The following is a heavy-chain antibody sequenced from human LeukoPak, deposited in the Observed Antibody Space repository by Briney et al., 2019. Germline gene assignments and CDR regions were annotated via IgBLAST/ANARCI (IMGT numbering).Heavy chain of an antibody. CDR3: ARGEWELHWFDP. CDR1: GGSISSYY. V-gene: IGHV4-4*07. CDR2: IYTSGST. D-gene: IGHD1-26*01. Sequence: PSETLSLTCTVSGGSISSYYWSCIREPAGRGLEWIGRIYTSGSTNYNPSLKSRVTMSVDTSKNQFSLKLSSVTAADTAVYYCARGEWELHWFDPWGQGTLVTVSS. J-gene: IGHJ5*02.